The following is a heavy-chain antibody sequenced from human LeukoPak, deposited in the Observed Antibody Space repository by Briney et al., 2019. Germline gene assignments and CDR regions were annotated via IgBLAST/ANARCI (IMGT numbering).Heavy chain of an antibody. Sequence: GGSLRLSCAASGFTFSSYSMNWVRQAPGKGLEWVSSISSSSSYIYYADSAKGRFTISRDNAKNSLYLQMNSLRAEDTAVYYCAREKVEMATISPFDYWGQGTLVTVSS. CDR3: AREKVEMATISPFDY. V-gene: IGHV3-21*01. D-gene: IGHD5-24*01. CDR2: ISSSSSYI. J-gene: IGHJ4*02. CDR1: GFTFSSYS.